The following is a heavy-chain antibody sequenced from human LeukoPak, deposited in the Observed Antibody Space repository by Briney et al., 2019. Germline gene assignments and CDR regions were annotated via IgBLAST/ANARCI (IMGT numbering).Heavy chain of an antibody. CDR1: GFTFSSYA. D-gene: IGHD5-18*01. CDR3: AKVTDSLRPV. J-gene: IGHJ4*02. Sequence: GGSLRLSCAASGFTFSSYAMSWVRQAPGKGLEWVSAISADASSTYYADSVEGRFTISRYNSKNTLYLQMNSLRADDTAVYYCAKVTDSLRPVWGQGTLVTVSS. V-gene: IGHV3-23*01. CDR2: ISADASST.